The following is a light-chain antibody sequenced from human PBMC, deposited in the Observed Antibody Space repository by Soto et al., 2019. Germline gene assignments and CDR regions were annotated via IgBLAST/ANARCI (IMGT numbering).Light chain of an antibody. J-gene: IGLJ2*01. CDR1: TGAVTSGYY. CDR3: LLYCGGTHV. CDR2: STN. V-gene: IGLV7-43*01. Sequence: QAVVTQEPSLTVSPGGTVTLTCASSTGAVTSGYYPNWFQQKPGQAPRSLIYSTNKGHSWTPARFSGSLLGGKAALTLSGLQPEDEADYYCLLYCGGTHVFGGGTKVTVL.